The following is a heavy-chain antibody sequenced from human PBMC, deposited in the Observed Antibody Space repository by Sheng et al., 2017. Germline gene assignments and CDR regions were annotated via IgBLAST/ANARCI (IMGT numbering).Heavy chain of an antibody. CDR1: GFTFSDYY. J-gene: IGHJ3*02. D-gene: IGHD3-3*01. V-gene: IGHV3-11*05. CDR2: ISSSSSYT. CDR3: ARVRRDDFWSGYYYHDAFDI. Sequence: GGSLRLSCAASGFTFSDYYMSWIRQAPGKGLEWVSYISSSSSYTNYADSVKGRFTISRDNAKNSLYLQMNSLRAEDTAVYYCARVRRDDFWSGYYYHDAFDIWGQGTMVTVSS.